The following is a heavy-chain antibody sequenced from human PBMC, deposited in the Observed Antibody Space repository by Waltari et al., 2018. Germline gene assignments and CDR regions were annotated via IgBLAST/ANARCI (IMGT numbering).Heavy chain of an antibody. Sequence: QVQLVQSGAEVKKPGASVKVSCKDSGYTFTSYAMHWVRQAPGQRLEGMGWINAGNGNTKYSQKFQDRVTITRDTSASTAYMELSSLRSEDTAVYYCARRGHIVATFDYWGQGTLVTVSS. CDR2: INAGNGNT. CDR3: ARRGHIVATFDY. CDR1: GYTFTSYA. D-gene: IGHD5-12*01. J-gene: IGHJ4*02. V-gene: IGHV1-3*01.